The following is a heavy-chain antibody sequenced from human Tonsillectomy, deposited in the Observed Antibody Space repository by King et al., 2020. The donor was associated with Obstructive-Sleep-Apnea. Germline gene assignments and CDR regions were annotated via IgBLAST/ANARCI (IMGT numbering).Heavy chain of an antibody. CDR3: ARDLYSSGGPVDY. CDR1: GFTFDDYG. V-gene: IGHV3-20*01. J-gene: IGHJ4*02. Sequence: VQLVQSGGGVVRPGGSLRLSCAASGFTFDDYGMSWVRQAPGKGLEWFSGINWNGGSTVYADSVNGRVTISRDNATNSLNLQMNSLRSEDTALYHCARDLYSSGGPVDYWGQGTLVTVSS. D-gene: IGHD6-19*01. CDR2: INWNGGST.